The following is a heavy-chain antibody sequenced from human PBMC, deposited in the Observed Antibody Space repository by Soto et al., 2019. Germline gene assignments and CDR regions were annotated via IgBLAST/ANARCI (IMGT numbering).Heavy chain of an antibody. CDR1: GGTFRSYA. CDR2: IIPIFGTA. V-gene: IGHV1-69*13. J-gene: IGHJ6*02. Sequence: ASEKVSCKASGGTFRSYAISWVRQAPGQGLEWMGGIIPIFGTANYAQKFQGRVTITADESTSTAYMELSSLRSEDTAVYYCASPGSSSPADVWGQGTTVTVSS. D-gene: IGHD6-13*01. CDR3: ASPGSSSPADV.